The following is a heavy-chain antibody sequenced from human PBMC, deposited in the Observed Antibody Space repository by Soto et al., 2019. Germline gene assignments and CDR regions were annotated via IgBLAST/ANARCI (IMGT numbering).Heavy chain of an antibody. V-gene: IGHV4-39*01. CDR3: ARHVFDYYYYGMDV. CDR2: IYYSGST. J-gene: IGHJ6*02. D-gene: IGHD3-10*02. CDR1: GGSISSSSYY. Sequence: QLQLQESGPGLVKPSETLSLTCTVSGGSISSSSYYWGWIRQPPGKGLEWIGSIYYSGSTYYNPSPKSRVTISVDTSKNQFSLKLSSVTAADTAVYYCARHVFDYYYYGMDVWGQGTTVTVSS.